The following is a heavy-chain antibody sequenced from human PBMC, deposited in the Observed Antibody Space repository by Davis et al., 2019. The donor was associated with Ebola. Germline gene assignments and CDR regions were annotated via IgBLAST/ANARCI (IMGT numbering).Heavy chain of an antibody. D-gene: IGHD3-22*01. CDR1: GFTLSDYY. Sequence: PGGSLRLSCAASGFTLSDYYMSWIRQAPGKGLEWVSSIRSSDTTIYYSDPVKGRFTVSRDNAKNSLYLQMNSLRAEDTAVYYCAREPTWDTMIVVGLTDAFDIWGQGTMVTVSS. J-gene: IGHJ3*02. CDR3: AREPTWDTMIVVGLTDAFDI. CDR2: IRSSDTTI. V-gene: IGHV3-11*04.